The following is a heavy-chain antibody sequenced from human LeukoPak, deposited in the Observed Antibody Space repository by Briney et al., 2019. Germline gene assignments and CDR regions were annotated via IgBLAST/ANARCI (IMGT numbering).Heavy chain of an antibody. CDR2: ISTSSNI. D-gene: IGHD4-23*01. CDR3: ARDRSYVGLDY. CDR1: GFTFTDYT. J-gene: IGHJ4*02. Sequence: GGSLRLSCAASGFTFTDYTINWVRQAPGKGLEWVSSISTSSNIYYADSVKGRFTVSRDNAKNSVYLQTNSLRAEDTAVYYCARDRSYVGLDYWGQGTLVTVSS. V-gene: IGHV3-69-1*01.